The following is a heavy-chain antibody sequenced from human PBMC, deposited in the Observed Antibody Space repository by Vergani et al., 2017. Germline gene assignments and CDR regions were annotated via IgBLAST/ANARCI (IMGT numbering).Heavy chain of an antibody. D-gene: IGHD3-3*01. V-gene: IGHV3-21*01. CDR1: GFTFSSYS. Sequence: EVQLVESGGGLVKPGGSLRLSCAASGFTFSSYSMNWVRQAPGKGLEWVSSISSSSTYIYYADSVKGRFTISRDNAKNSLYLQMNSLRAEDTALYYCAIARKFRFGVVWGNWFAPWGQGTLVTVSS. CDR2: ISSSSTYI. J-gene: IGHJ5*02. CDR3: AIARKFRFGVVWGNWFAP.